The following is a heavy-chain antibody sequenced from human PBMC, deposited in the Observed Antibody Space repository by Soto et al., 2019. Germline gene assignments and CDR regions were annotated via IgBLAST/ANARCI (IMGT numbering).Heavy chain of an antibody. Sequence: PSETLSLTCTVSGCSISSYCWSWIRQPPGKGLEWIGYIYYSGSTNYNPSLKSRVTISVDTSKNQFSLKLSSVTAADTAVYYCASRGSIVVVPAAMEYYFDYWGQGTLVTVSS. CDR3: ASRGSIVVVPAAMEYYFDY. J-gene: IGHJ4*02. D-gene: IGHD2-2*01. CDR2: IYYSGST. V-gene: IGHV4-59*01. CDR1: GCSISSYC.